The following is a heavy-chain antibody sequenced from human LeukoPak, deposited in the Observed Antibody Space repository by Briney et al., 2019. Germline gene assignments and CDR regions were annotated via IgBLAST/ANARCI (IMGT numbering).Heavy chain of an antibody. CDR1: GFTFSNYA. J-gene: IGHJ4*02. D-gene: IGHD3-9*01. CDR3: AKWGDYDVLTGYYVSDY. V-gene: IGHV3-23*01. CDR2: ITDGGSGK. Sequence: SGGSLRLSCAASGFTFSNYAMSWVRQAPGKGLEWVSVITDGGSGKYYADSMKGRFTISRDNSKNTLYLQINSLRAEDTAVYYCAKWGDYDVLTGYYVSDYWGQGTLVTVSS.